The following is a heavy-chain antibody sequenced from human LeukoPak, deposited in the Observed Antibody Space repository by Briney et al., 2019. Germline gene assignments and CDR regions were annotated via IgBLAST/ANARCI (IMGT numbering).Heavy chain of an antibody. D-gene: IGHD4-23*01. V-gene: IGHV4-34*01. J-gene: IGHJ4*02. CDR3: ARFDYGGYFDY. CDR2: INHSGST. CDR1: GGSFSGYY. Sequence: ASETLSLTCAVYGGSFSGYYWSRIRQPPGKGLEWIGEINHSGSTNYNPSLKSRVTISVDTSKNQFSLKLSSVTAADTAVYYCARFDYGGYFDYWGQGTLVTVSS.